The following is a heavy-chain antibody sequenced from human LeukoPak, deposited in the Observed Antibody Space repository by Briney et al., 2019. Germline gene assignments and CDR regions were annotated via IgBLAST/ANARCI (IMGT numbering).Heavy chain of an antibody. CDR2: ISGSGGST. J-gene: IGHJ4*02. CDR1: GFTFSSYA. V-gene: IGHV3-23*01. D-gene: IGHD6-19*01. Sequence: GGSLRLSCAASGFTFSSYAMSWVRQAPGKGLEWVSAISGSGGSTYYADSVKGRFIISRDSSKNTLYLQMNSLRAEDTAVYYSAKEPYSSGWYLDYWGQGTLVTVSS. CDR3: AKEPYSSGWYLDY.